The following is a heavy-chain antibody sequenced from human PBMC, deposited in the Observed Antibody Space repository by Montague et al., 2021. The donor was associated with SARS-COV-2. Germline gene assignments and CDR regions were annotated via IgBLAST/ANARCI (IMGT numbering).Heavy chain of an antibody. CDR1: GGSISSSSYY. J-gene: IGHJ6*02. Sequence: SETLSLTCTVSGGSISSSSYYWGWIRQPPGRGLEWIGSIYYSGSTYYNPSLKSRVTISVDTSKIQFSLKLSSVTAADTAVYYCARAFTDWLRYYGMDVWGQGTTVTVSS. V-gene: IGHV4-39*01. CDR2: IYYSGST. D-gene: IGHD3-9*01. CDR3: ARAFTDWLRYYGMDV.